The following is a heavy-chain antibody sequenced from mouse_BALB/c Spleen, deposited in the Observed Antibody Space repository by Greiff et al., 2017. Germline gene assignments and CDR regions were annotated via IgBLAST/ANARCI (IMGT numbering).Heavy chain of an antibody. J-gene: IGHJ3*01. D-gene: IGHD2-1*01. Sequence: EVKLMESGGDLVKPGGSLKLSCAASGFTFSSYGMSWVRQTPDKRLEWVATISSGGSYTYYPDSVKGRFTISRDNAKNTLYLQMSSLKSEDTAMYYCASYGNYSFAYGGQGTLVTVSA. CDR3: ASYGNYSFAY. CDR2: ISSGGSYT. V-gene: IGHV5-6*01. CDR1: GFTFSSYG.